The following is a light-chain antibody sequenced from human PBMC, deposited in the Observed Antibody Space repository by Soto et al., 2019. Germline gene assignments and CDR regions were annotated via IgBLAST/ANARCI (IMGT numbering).Light chain of an antibody. J-gene: IGLJ2*01. Sequence: QSALTQPASASGFPGQSIIISCTGTSSDVGGYNYVSWYQQHPGKAPKLMIYEVNNRPLAVSNRFSGSKSGNTASLTISGLQTEDEADYYCSSYTSSTTLVFGGGTKLTVL. CDR3: SSYTSSTTLV. CDR2: EVN. CDR1: SSDVGGYNY. V-gene: IGLV2-14*01.